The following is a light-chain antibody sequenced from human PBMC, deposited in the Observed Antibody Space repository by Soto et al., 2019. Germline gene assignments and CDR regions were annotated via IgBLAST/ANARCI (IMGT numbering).Light chain of an antibody. J-gene: IGKJ4*01. CDR3: QQYNNWPLT. Sequence: EIVMTQSPATLSVSPGERATLSCRASQTDSSNSAWYQQKPGQAPRLLIYGASTRATGIPARFSGSGSGTEFTLTISSLQSEDFAVYYCQQYNNWPLTFGGGTKVEI. CDR2: GAS. V-gene: IGKV3D-15*01. CDR1: QTDSSN.